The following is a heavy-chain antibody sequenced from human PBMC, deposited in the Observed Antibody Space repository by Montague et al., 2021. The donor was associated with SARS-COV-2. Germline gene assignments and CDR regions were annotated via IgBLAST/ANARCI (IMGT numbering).Heavy chain of an antibody. CDR3: ARRTYYDGY. J-gene: IGHJ4*02. CDR2: ISSSGSNI. Sequence: SLRLSCAASGFPFSSYEMNLFRQAPGKGLEWVSYISSSGSNIHYADSVKGRFSIYRDNAKNSLYLQMNSLRAEDTAVYYCARRTYYDGYWGQGTLVTVSS. V-gene: IGHV3-48*03. D-gene: IGHD3-22*01. CDR1: GFPFSSYE.